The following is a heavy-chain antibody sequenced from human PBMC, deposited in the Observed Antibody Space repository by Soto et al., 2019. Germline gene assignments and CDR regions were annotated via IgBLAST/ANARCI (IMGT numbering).Heavy chain of an antibody. Sequence: GASVKVSCKASGGTFSSYTISWVRQAPGQGLEWMGRIIPILGIANYAQKFQGRVTITADKSINTAYLQWSSLKASDTAMYYCARRAYSGSGPTDFWGQGTPVTVSS. J-gene: IGHJ4*02. CDR1: GGTFSSYT. CDR3: ARRAYSGSGPTDF. D-gene: IGHD3-10*01. CDR2: IIPILGIA. V-gene: IGHV1-69*02.